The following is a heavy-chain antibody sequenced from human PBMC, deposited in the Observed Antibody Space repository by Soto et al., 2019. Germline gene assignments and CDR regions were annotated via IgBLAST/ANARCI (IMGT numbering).Heavy chain of an antibody. CDR1: GGSISSYY. D-gene: IGHD3-16*01. Sequence: TLSLTCTVSGGSISSYYWSWIRQPPGKGLEWIGYIYYSGSTNYNPSLKSRVTISVDTSKNQFSLKLSSVTAADTAVYYCARTLDYGHMDVWGKGTTVTVSS. V-gene: IGHV4-59*01. CDR2: IYYSGST. J-gene: IGHJ6*03. CDR3: ARTLDYGHMDV.